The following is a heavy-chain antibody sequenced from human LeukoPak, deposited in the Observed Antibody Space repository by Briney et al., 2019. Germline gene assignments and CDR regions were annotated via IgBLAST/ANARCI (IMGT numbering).Heavy chain of an antibody. D-gene: IGHD3-10*01. CDR1: GYTLTELS. J-gene: IGHJ4*02. Sequence: ASVKVSCKVSGYTLTELSMRWVRQAPGKGLEWMGGFDPEDGETIYAQKFQGRVTMTEDTSTDTAYMELSSLRSEDTAVYYCAILWFGTYYFDYWGQGTLVTVSS. V-gene: IGHV1-24*01. CDR3: AILWFGTYYFDY. CDR2: FDPEDGET.